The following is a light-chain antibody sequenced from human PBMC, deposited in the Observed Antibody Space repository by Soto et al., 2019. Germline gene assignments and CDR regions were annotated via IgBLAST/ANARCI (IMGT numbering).Light chain of an antibody. CDR2: GAS. V-gene: IGKV3-15*01. CDR1: QSVSSN. CDR3: QQYSTWPRT. J-gene: IGKJ1*01. Sequence: EIVLTQSPATLSVSPGERATLSCRASQSVSSNLVWYQQKRGQAPRLLIYGASARATGIPARFSGSGSGTEFTLTISSLQSEDFAVYYCQQYSTWPRTFGQGTKVEIK.